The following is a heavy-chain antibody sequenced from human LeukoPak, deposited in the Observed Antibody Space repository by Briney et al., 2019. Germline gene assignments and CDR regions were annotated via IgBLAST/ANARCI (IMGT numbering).Heavy chain of an antibody. Sequence: PGGSLRLSCAASGFTFSDYYMSWIRQAPGKGLEWVSYISSSSSTIYYADSVKGRFTISRDNAKNSLYLQMNSLRAEDTAVYYCARDSDILTGYGSFDYWGQGTLVTVSS. J-gene: IGHJ4*02. CDR2: ISSSSSTI. V-gene: IGHV3-11*04. D-gene: IGHD3-9*01. CDR1: GFTFSDYY. CDR3: ARDSDILTGYGSFDY.